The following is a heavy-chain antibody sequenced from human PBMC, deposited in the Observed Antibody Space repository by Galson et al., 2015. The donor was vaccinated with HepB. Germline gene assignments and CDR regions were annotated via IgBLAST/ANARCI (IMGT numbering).Heavy chain of an antibody. D-gene: IGHD1-14*01. V-gene: IGHV4-38-2*02. CDR3: ARCPEYMTLGFDY. J-gene: IGHJ4*02. CDR2: IYHSGST. CDR1: GYSISSSYY. Sequence: ETLSLTCTVSGYSISSSYYWGWIRQPPGKGLEWIGSIYHSGSTYYNPSLKSRVTISVDTSKNQFSLKLSSVTAADTAVYYCARCPEYMTLGFDYWGQGTLVTVSS.